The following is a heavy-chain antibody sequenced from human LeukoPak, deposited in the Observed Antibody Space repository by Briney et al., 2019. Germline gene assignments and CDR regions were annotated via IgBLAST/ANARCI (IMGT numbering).Heavy chain of an antibody. D-gene: IGHD1-1*01. CDR1: GFTVSSNY. J-gene: IGHJ4*02. V-gene: IGHV3-53*01. CDR2: IYSGGPT. CDR3: AREGTGTIDY. Sequence: QPGGSLRLSCAASGFTVSSNYMSWVRQAPGKGLEWVSVIYSGGPTFYADSVKGRFTISRDNSKNTLYIQMNSLRAEDTAVYYCAREGTGTIDYWGQGAWSPSPQ.